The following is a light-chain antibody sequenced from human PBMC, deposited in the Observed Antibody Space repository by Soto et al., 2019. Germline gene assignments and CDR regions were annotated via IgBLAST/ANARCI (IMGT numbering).Light chain of an antibody. V-gene: IGKV1-33*01. CDR1: QDISHY. J-gene: IGKJ5*01. CDR3: QQYDDLPIT. Sequence: DIQMTQSPSSLSASVGETVTITCQASQDISHYLNWYPPTQGKALKLXIYDASNLPPGVLSRCRGRGAGTDCSCNITSLQPEDVETYDCQQYDDLPITFGPGTRLEI. CDR2: DAS.